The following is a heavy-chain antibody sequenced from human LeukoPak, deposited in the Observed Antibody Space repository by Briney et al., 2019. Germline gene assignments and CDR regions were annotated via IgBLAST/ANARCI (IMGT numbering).Heavy chain of an antibody. D-gene: IGHD3-3*01. CDR2: IIPIFGTA. J-gene: IGHJ4*02. CDR1: GGTFSSYA. CDR3: ARVPPMEAEGYYFDY. Sequence: SVKVSCKASGGTFSSYAISWVRQAPGQGLEWMGGIIPIFGTANYAQKFQGRVTITTDESTSTAYMELSSLRSEDTAVYYCARVPPMEAEGYYFDYWGQGTLVTVSS. V-gene: IGHV1-69*05.